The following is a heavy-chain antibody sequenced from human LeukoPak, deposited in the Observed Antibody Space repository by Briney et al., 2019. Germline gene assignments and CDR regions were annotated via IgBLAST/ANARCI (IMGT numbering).Heavy chain of an antibody. CDR2: IYYSGST. CDR1: GGSISSSSYY. CDR3: ARELEWSSGQPMDY. V-gene: IGHV4-39*02. D-gene: IGHD6-19*01. Sequence: SETLSLTCTVSGGSISSSSYYWGWIRQPPGKGLEWIGRIYYSGSTYYNPSLKSRVTISVDTSKNQFSLKLSSVTAADTAVYYCARELEWSSGQPMDYWGQGTLVTVSS. J-gene: IGHJ4*02.